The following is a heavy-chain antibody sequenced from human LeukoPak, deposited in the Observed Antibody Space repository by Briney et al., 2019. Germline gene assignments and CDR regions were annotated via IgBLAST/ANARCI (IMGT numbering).Heavy chain of an antibody. J-gene: IGHJ4*02. CDR1: GLTFSNYA. D-gene: IGHD4-23*01. Sequence: GGSLRLSCAASGLTFSNYAMSWVRQAPGKGLEWVSVISASSGSTDYADSVKGRFTISRDNAKNTLYLQMNSLRAEDTAAYYCAKDFPPHGGLDYWGQGTLVTVSS. V-gene: IGHV3-23*01. CDR2: ISASSGST. CDR3: AKDFPPHGGLDY.